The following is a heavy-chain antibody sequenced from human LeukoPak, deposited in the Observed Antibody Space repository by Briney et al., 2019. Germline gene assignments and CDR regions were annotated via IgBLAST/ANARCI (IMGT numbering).Heavy chain of an antibody. J-gene: IGHJ6*02. Sequence: SETLSLTCTVSGDSMTSSTHYWVWIRQPPGKGLEWIGSIYYGGSTYYNPSLKSRVTISQDTSKNQFSLKVSSVTAADTAVYHCARRSHCTGGSCYPVWGQGNTVTVS. D-gene: IGHD2-15*01. V-gene: IGHV4-39*01. CDR3: ARRSHCTGGSCYPV. CDR2: IYYGGST. CDR1: GDSMTSSTHY.